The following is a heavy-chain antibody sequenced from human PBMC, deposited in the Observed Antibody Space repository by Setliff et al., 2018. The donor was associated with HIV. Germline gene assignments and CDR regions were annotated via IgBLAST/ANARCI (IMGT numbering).Heavy chain of an antibody. CDR1: GGSISSYY. CDR3: ARGSRGYSYAYYYYYMDV. J-gene: IGHJ6*03. V-gene: IGHV4-59*01. D-gene: IGHD5-18*01. Sequence: SETLSLTCTVSGGSISSYYWSWIRQPPGKGLEWIGYIYYSGSTNYNPSLRSRVTISVDTSKNQFSLKLSSVTAADTAVYYCARGSRGYSYAYYYYYMDVWGKGTTVTVSS. CDR2: IYYSGST.